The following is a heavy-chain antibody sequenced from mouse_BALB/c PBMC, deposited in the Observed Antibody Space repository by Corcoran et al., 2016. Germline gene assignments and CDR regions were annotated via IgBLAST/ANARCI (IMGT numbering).Heavy chain of an antibody. D-gene: IGHD2-4*01. CDR1: GFSLSTSGMG. J-gene: IGHJ4*01. Sequence: QVTLKESGPGILQPSQTLSLTCSFSGFSLSTSGMGVSWIRQPSGTGLEWLAHIYWDDDKRYNPSLKSRLTISKDTSSNQVFLKITSVDTADTATYYCARMTMITTEAMDYWGQGTSVTVSS. V-gene: IGHV8-12*01. CDR3: ARMTMITTEAMDY. CDR2: IYWDDDK.